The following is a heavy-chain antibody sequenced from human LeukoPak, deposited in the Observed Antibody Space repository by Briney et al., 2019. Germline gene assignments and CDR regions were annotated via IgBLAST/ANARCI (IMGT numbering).Heavy chain of an antibody. Sequence: ASVKVSCKASGYTFTGYYTHWVRQAPGQGLVWMGWINPNSGGTNYAQKFQGRVTMTRDTSISTAYMELSRLRSDDTAVYYCARGGELTSFYDAFDIWGQGTMVTVSS. V-gene: IGHV1-2*02. CDR2: INPNSGGT. CDR1: GYTFTGYY. CDR3: ARGGELTSFYDAFDI. D-gene: IGHD2-2*01. J-gene: IGHJ3*02.